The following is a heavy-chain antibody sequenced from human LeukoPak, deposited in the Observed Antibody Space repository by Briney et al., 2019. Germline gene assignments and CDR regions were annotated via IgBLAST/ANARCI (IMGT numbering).Heavy chain of an antibody. CDR1: GGSISSGGYY. J-gene: IGHJ4*02. D-gene: IGHD6-19*01. Sequence: SETLSLTCTVSGGSISSGGYYWSWIRQPPGKGLEWIGYIYHSGSTYYNPSLKSRVTISVDTSKNQSSLKLSSVTAADTAVYYCARVSSGWYEVNYWGQGTLVTVSS. CDR2: IYHSGST. V-gene: IGHV4-30-2*01. CDR3: ARVSSGWYEVNY.